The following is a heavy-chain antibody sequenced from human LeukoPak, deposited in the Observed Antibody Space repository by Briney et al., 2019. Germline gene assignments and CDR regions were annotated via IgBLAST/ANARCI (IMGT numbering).Heavy chain of an antibody. CDR2: ISGSGGST. CDR1: GFTFSSYA. J-gene: IGHJ6*02. D-gene: IGHD3-10*01. Sequence: GGSLRLSCAASGFTFSSYAMSWVRQAPGKGLEWVSAISGSGGSTYYADSVKGRFTISRDNAKNSLYLQMNSLRAEDTAVYYCARDGTDHLWFGELSLSYGMDVWGQGTTVTVSS. V-gene: IGHV3-23*01. CDR3: ARDGTDHLWFGELSLSYGMDV.